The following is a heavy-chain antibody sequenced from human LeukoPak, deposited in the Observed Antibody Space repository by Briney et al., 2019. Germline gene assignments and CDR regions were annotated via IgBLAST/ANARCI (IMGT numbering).Heavy chain of an antibody. CDR3: AREGHYYMDV. V-gene: IGHV3-7*01. Sequence: GGSLRLSCAASGFTFRSYWMSWVRQAPGKGLEWVANIKQDGSEKYYVDSMKGRFTISRDDAKNSLYLQMYSLRAEDTAVYYCAREGHYYMDVWGKGTTVTVPS. CDR2: IKQDGSEK. J-gene: IGHJ6*03. CDR1: GFTFRSYW.